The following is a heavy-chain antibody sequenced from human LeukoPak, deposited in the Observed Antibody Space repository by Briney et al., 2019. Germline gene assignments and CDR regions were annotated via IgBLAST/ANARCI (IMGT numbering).Heavy chain of an antibody. CDR3: AREAAARPQGFDY. D-gene: IGHD6-6*01. CDR2: INPSGGST. V-gene: IGHV1-46*01. CDR1: GYTFTSYY. J-gene: IGHJ4*02. Sequence: ASVKVPCKASGYTFTSYYMHWVRQAPGQGLEWMGIINPSGGSTSYAQKFQVRVTMTRDTSTSTVYMELSSLRSEDTAVYYCAREAAARPQGFDYWGQGTPVTVSS.